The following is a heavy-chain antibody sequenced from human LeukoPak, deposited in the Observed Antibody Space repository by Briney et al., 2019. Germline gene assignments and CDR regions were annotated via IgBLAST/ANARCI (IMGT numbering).Heavy chain of an antibody. D-gene: IGHD3-10*01. CDR1: GGSISSGDYY. J-gene: IGHJ4*02. V-gene: IGHV4-30-4*01. CDR2: IYYSGTT. Sequence: SETLSLTCTVSGGSISSGDYYWSWIRQPPGKGLEWIGYIYYSGTTYYNPSLKSRVTISVDTSKNQFSLKLTSVTAADTAVYYCARGPYGSGSYYWGQGTLVTVSS. CDR3: ARGPYGSGSYY.